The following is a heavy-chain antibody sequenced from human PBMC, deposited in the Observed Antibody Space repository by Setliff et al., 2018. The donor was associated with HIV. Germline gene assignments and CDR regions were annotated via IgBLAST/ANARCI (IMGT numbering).Heavy chain of an antibody. D-gene: IGHD5-18*01. Sequence: ASVKVSCKASGYTFTSYAMHWVRQAPGQRLEWMGWINSVNGNTKYSQKFQGRVTITRDTSASTAYMEPSSLRSEDTAVYYCTRAEYSYGYDRWDWYFDLWGRGTRVTVS. J-gene: IGHJ2*01. CDR2: INSVNGNT. CDR1: GYTFTSYA. CDR3: TRAEYSYGYDRWDWYFDL. V-gene: IGHV1-3*01.